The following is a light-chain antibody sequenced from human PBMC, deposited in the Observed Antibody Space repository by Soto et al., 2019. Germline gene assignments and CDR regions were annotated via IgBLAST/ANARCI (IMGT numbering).Light chain of an antibody. CDR2: AAS. V-gene: IGKV1-39*01. CDR1: QSISSY. Sequence: DIRMTQSPSSLSASVGDRVTITCRASQSISSYLNWYQQKPGKAPKLMIYAASSLQSGVPSRFSGSGSGTDFTLTISSLQPEDFATYYCQQSYSTTPFTFGPGTKVDIK. CDR3: QQSYSTTPFT. J-gene: IGKJ3*01.